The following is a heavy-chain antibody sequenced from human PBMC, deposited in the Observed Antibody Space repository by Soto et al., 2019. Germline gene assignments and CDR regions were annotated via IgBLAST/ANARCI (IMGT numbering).Heavy chain of an antibody. CDR2: IWYDGSNK. Sequence: QVQLVESGGGVVQPGRSLRLSCAASGFTFSSYGMHWVRQAPGKGLEWVAVIWYDGSNKYYADYVKGRFTISRDNSKNTLYLQMNSLRAEDTAVYYCARDGYCSGGSCYSVTVFDYWGQGTLVTVSS. CDR1: GFTFSSYG. J-gene: IGHJ4*02. CDR3: ARDGYCSGGSCYSVTVFDY. D-gene: IGHD2-15*01. V-gene: IGHV3-33*01.